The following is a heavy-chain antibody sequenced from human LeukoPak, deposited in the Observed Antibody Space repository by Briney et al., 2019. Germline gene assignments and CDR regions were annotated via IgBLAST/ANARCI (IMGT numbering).Heavy chain of an antibody. V-gene: IGHV1-69*06. D-gene: IGHD6-19*01. CDR2: IIPIFGTA. Sequence: SVKVSCKASGGTFSSYAISWVRQAPGQGLEWMGRIIPIFGTANYAQKFQGRVTITADKSTSTAYMKLSSLRSEDTAVYYCARAIAVAGSDYYYYYMDVWGKGTTVAVSS. J-gene: IGHJ6*03. CDR1: GGTFSSYA. CDR3: ARAIAVAGSDYYYYYMDV.